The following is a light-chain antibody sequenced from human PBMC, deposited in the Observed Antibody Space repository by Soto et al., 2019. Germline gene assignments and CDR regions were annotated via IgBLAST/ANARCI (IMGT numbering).Light chain of an antibody. CDR2: GAS. V-gene: IGKV3-15*01. CDR3: QQYNNWPFS. CDR1: QSVSSD. Sequence: EIVMTQSPATLSVSPGERATLSCRASQSVSSDLAWYHQKPGQAPRLLIYGASTRATGIPARFSGSGSGTEFTLTINSLQSEDFAVYFCQQYNNWPFSFGQGTRLEI. J-gene: IGKJ5*01.